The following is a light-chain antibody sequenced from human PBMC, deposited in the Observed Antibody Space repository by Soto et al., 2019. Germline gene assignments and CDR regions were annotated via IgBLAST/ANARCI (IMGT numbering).Light chain of an antibody. J-gene: IGKJ5*01. CDR3: QHRGEWPPGAT. CDR1: QSVSKP. Sequence: EIVLTQSPGTLSLFPGERATLSCRASQSVSKPLAWYQQKSGQSPRLLIYDASNRAPGIPARLSGSGSGTDFTLTISSLEPEDFAVYYCQHRGEWPPGATFGQGTRLEIK. CDR2: DAS. V-gene: IGKV3-11*01.